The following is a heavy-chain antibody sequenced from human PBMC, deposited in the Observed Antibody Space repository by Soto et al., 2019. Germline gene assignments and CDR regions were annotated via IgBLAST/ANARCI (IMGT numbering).Heavy chain of an antibody. Sequence: ASVKVSCKSSGYTFTSYGISWVRQAPGQGLEWMGWISAYNGNTNYAQKFQGRVTITADESTSTAYMELSSLRSEDTAVYYCAREESQGFDYWGQGTLVTVSS. CDR2: ISAYNGNT. V-gene: IGHV1-18*04. D-gene: IGHD3-10*01. CDR3: AREESQGFDY. J-gene: IGHJ4*02. CDR1: GYTFTSYG.